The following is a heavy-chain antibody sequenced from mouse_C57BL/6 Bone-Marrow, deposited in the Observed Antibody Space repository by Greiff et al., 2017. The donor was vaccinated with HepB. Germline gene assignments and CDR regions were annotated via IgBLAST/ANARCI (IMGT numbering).Heavy chain of an antibody. CDR1: GFTFSSYA. V-gene: IGHV5-4*03. D-gene: IGHD2-1*01. Sequence: EVKLMESGGGLVKPGGSLKLSCAASGFTFSSYAMSWVRQTPEKRLEWVATISDGGSYTYYPDNVKGRFTISRDNAKNNLYLQMSHLKSEDTAMYYCATLTTLYYYAMDYWGQGTSVTVSS. J-gene: IGHJ4*01. CDR2: ISDGGSYT. CDR3: ATLTTLYYYAMDY.